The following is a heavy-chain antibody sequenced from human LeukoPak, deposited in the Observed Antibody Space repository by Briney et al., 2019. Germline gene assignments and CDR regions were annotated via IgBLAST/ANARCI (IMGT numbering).Heavy chain of an antibody. CDR2: ISAYNGNT. V-gene: IGHV1-18*01. D-gene: IGHD6-13*01. CDR1: GYTFTSYG. J-gene: IGHJ2*01. Sequence: ASVTVSCKASGYTFTSYGFTWVRQAPGQGLEWMGWISAYNGNTNYPQKLQGRVTMTTDTSTSTAYMELRSLRSDDTAVYYCARSGIAAAVYYDLWGRGTLVTVSS. CDR3: ARSGIAAAVYYDL.